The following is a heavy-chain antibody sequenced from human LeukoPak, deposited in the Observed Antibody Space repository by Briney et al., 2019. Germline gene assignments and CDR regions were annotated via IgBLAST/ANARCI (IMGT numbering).Heavy chain of an antibody. CDR1: GYTFTSYD. V-gene: IGHV1-8*01. CDR2: MNPNSGNT. Sequence: ASVKVSCKASGYTFTSYDINWLRQATGQGLEWMGWMNPNSGNTGYAQKFQGRVTMTRNTSISTAYMELSSLRSEDTAVYYCARGTGLWLQFQNWGQGTLVTVSS. J-gene: IGHJ4*02. CDR3: ARGTGLWLQFQN. D-gene: IGHD5-24*01.